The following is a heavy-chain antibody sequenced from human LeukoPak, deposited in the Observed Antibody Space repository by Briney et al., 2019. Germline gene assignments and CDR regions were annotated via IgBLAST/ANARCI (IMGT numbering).Heavy chain of an antibody. D-gene: IGHD3-22*01. Sequence: PSQTLSLTCTVSGGSISSGSYYWSWIRQPAGKGLERIGRIYTSGSTNYNPSLKSRVTISVDTSKNQFSLKLSSVTAADTAVYYCARDQDRSGYEYYFDYWGQGTLVTVSS. CDR3: ARDQDRSGYEYYFDY. J-gene: IGHJ4*02. CDR2: IYTSGST. CDR1: GGSISSGSYY. V-gene: IGHV4-61*02.